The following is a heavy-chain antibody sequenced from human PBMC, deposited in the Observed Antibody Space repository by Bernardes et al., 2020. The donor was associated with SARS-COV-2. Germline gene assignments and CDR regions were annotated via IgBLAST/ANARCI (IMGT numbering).Heavy chain of an antibody. CDR2: INTVGRTI. D-gene: IGHD3-22*01. Sequence: GGSLRPSCVASGFTLSSFCIHWVSPVPGRGRGWVSRINTVGRTITYADSVKGRFIISRDNSKNTLYLQMNSLRIKDAAMYYCVRSAFAGGSGYFFDSWGQETLVTVAA. J-gene: IGHJ4*02. V-gene: IGHV3-74*01. CDR1: GFTLSSFC. CDR3: VRSAFAGGSGYFFDS.